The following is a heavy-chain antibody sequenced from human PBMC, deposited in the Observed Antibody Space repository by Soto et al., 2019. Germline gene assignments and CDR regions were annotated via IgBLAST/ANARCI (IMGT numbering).Heavy chain of an antibody. D-gene: IGHD5-18*01. J-gene: IGHJ5*02. CDR3: ASGYSYGSWFDP. CDR2: ISGSGGST. V-gene: IGHV3-23*01. Sequence: PGGSLRLSCAASGFTFSTYAMSWVRQGPGKGLEWVSAISGSGGSTYYADSVKGRFTISRDNSKNTLYLQMNSLRAEDTAVYYCASGYSYGSWFDPWGQGTLVTVSS. CDR1: GFTFSTYA.